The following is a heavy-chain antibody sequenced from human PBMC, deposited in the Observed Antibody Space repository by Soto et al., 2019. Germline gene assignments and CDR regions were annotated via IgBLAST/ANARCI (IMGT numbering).Heavy chain of an antibody. CDR3: ARGAGDFWSGPSNYYYYYMDV. CDR2: INPSGGST. D-gene: IGHD3-3*01. V-gene: IGHV1-46*03. CDR1: GYTFTSYY. Sequence: ASVKVSCKASGYTFTSYYMHWVRQAPGQGLEWMGIINPSGGSTSYAQKFQGRVTMTRDTSTSTVYMELSSLRSEDTAVYYCARGAGDFWSGPSNYYYYYMDVWGKGTTVTVSS. J-gene: IGHJ6*03.